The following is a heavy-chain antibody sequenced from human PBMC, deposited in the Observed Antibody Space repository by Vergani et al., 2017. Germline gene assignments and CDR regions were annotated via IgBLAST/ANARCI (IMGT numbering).Heavy chain of an antibody. J-gene: IGHJ5*02. Sequence: QVQLVQSGSEVKKPGASVKVSCRASGYTFTNYALNWVRQAPGQGLEWMGWINSNSGNPTYAQGFKGRLVFSLDSSVSTSYLQINSLQPEDTAVYYCVRTRSGSCTGGSCYSWWFDPWGQGTLVTVSS. CDR3: VRTRSGSCTGGSCYSWWFDP. D-gene: IGHD2-15*01. CDR1: GYTFTNYA. V-gene: IGHV7-4-1*02. CDR2: INSNSGNP.